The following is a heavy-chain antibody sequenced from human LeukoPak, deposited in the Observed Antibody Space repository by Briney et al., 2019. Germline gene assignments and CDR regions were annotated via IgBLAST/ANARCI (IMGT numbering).Heavy chain of an antibody. J-gene: IGHJ4*02. Sequence: SETLSLTCTVSGGSISSYYWSWIRQPPGKGLEWIGSIYYSGSTYYNPSLKSRVTISVDTSKNQFSLKLSPVTAADTAVYYCAMDYYDSSGYYLVNYWGQGTLVTVSS. CDR1: GGSISSYY. CDR2: IYYSGST. D-gene: IGHD3-22*01. V-gene: IGHV4-59*05. CDR3: AMDYYDSSGYYLVNY.